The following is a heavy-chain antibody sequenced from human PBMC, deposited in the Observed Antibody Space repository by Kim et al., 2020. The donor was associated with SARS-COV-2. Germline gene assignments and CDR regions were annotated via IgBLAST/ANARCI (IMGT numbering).Heavy chain of an antibody. Sequence: SETLSLTCTVSGGSISSSSYYWGWIRQPPGKGLEWIGSIYYSGSTYYNPSLKSRVTISVDTSKNQFSLKLSSVTAADTAVYYCARSRGDWQWLVRSTKSNHAEYFQHWGQGTLVTVSS. CDR2: IYYSGST. J-gene: IGHJ1*01. V-gene: IGHV4-39*07. CDR3: ARSRGDWQWLVRSTKSNHAEYFQH. CDR1: GGSISSSSYY. D-gene: IGHD6-19*01.